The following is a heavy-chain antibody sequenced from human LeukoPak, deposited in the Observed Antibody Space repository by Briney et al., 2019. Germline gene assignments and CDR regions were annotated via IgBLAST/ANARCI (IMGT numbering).Heavy chain of an antibody. D-gene: IGHD3-10*01. CDR3: AKDSRGANFFGDFDY. CDR1: GFTFSLYG. CDR2: ISNDGSKT. Sequence: EGSLRLSCAASGFTFSLYGMHWVRQAPGKGLEWVALISNDGSKTYYADSVKGRFTISRDNSKNTVYLQVSNLRADDTAVYYCAKDSRGANFFGDFDYWGQGTLVTVSS. V-gene: IGHV3-33*06. J-gene: IGHJ4*02.